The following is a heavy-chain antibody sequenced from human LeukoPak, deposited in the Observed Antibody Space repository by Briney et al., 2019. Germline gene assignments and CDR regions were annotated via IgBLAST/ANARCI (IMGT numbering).Heavy chain of an antibody. D-gene: IGHD6-19*01. CDR1: GYSISSGYF. CDR3: ARRTYSSGWLYYFDY. J-gene: IGHJ4*02. V-gene: IGHV4-38-2*02. CDR2: IYYSGST. Sequence: SETLSLTCTVSGYSISSGYFWGWIRQPPGKGLEWIGSIYYSGSTYYNPSLKSRVTISVDTSKNQFSLKLSSVTAADTAVYYCARRTYSSGWLYYFDYWGQGTLVTVSS.